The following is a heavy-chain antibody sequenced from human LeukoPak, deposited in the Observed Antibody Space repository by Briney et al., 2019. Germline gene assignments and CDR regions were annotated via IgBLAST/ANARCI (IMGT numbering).Heavy chain of an antibody. CDR2: IYYSGNT. CDR1: GGSISSSSYY. D-gene: IGHD5-18*01. J-gene: IGHJ4*02. CDR3: ARDIRGYSYGYSFDY. Sequence: SETLSLTCTVSGGSISSSSYYWGWIRQPPGKGLEWIGSIYYSGNTYYNPSLKSRVTISVDTSKNQFSLKLSSVTAADTAVYYCARDIRGYSYGYSFDYWGQGTLVTVSS. V-gene: IGHV4-39*02.